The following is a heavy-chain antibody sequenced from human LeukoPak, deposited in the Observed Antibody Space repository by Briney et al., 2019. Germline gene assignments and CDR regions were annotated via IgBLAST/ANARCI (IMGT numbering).Heavy chain of an antibody. Sequence: SETLSLTCAVYGGSFSDYFWSRIRQPPGKGLEWIGEINHSGSTNYNPSLKSRVTMSVDTSKNQFSLKLSSVTAADTAVYYCAREVRPEDLHCYFDLWGRGTLVTVSS. CDR2: INHSGST. D-gene: IGHD2-15*01. V-gene: IGHV4-34*01. J-gene: IGHJ2*01. CDR1: GGSFSDYF. CDR3: AREVRPEDLHCYFDL.